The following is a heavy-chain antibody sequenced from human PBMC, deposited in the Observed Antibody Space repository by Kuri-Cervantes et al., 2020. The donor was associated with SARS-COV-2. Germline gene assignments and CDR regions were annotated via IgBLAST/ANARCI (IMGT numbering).Heavy chain of an antibody. D-gene: IGHD3-22*01. V-gene: IGHV1-58*01. CDR1: GFTFTSSA. Sequence: SVKVSCKASGFTFTSSAVQWVRQARGQRLEWIGWIVVGSGNTNYAQKFQERVTITRDMSTSTAYMELSSLRSEDTAVYYCAAEANYYDSSGYYQHAYWYLDLWGRGTLVTVSS. J-gene: IGHJ2*01. CDR2: IVVGSGNT. CDR3: AAEANYYDSSGYYQHAYWYLDL.